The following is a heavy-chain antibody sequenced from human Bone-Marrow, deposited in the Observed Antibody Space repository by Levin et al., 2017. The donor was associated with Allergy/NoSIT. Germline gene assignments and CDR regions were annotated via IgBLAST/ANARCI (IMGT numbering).Heavy chain of an antibody. CDR1: GYTFSDYS. Sequence: PWASVKVSCKASGYTFSDYSISWVRQAPGQGLEWMGWITPFNGDTTYAQKFQGRVTLCTDTSTSTVYMELRSLRSDDTAVYYCARDFDFWNGYQSGALEIWGQGTLVSVSS. V-gene: IGHV1-18*01. CDR3: ARDFDFWNGYQSGALEI. D-gene: IGHD3-3*01. J-gene: IGHJ3*02. CDR2: ITPFNGDT.